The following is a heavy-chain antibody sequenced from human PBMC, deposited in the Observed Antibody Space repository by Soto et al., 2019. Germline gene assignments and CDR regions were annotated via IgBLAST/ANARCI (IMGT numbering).Heavy chain of an antibody. CDR2: ISSSSSYI. Sequence: GGSLRLSCAASGFTFSSYSMNWVRQAPGKGLEWVSSISSSSSYIYYADSVKGRFTISRDNAKNSLYLQMNSLRAEDTAVYYCASDRGGMVRGVIITFIDYWGRGTLVTVSS. J-gene: IGHJ4*02. CDR3: ASDRGGMVRGVIITFIDY. CDR1: GFTFSSYS. D-gene: IGHD3-10*01. V-gene: IGHV3-21*01.